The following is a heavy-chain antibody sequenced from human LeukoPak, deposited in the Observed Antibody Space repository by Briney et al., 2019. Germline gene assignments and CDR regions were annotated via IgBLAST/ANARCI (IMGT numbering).Heavy chain of an antibody. V-gene: IGHV3-21*01. CDR3: ARPQGSYLLFDY. Sequence: GGSLRLSCAASGFTFSSYSMNWVRQAPGKGLEWVSSISSSSSYIYYADSVKGRFTISRDNAKNSLYLQMNSLRAEDTAVYYCARPQGSYLLFDYWGQGTLVTVSS. CDR1: GFTFSSYS. J-gene: IGHJ4*02. D-gene: IGHD1-26*01. CDR2: ISSSSSYI.